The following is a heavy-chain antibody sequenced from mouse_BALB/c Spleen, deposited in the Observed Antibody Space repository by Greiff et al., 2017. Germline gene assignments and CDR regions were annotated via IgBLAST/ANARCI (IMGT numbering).Heavy chain of an antibody. J-gene: IGHJ4*01. D-gene: IGHD2-4*01. CDR1: GFTFSSYA. CDR3: ARAYDYDYAMDY. Sequence: EVMLVESGGGLVKPGGSLKLSCAASGFTFSSYAMSWVRQSPEKRLEWVAEISSGGSYTYYPDTVTGRFTISRDNAKNTLYLEMSSLRSEDTAMYYCARAYDYDYAMDYWGQGTSVTVSS. CDR2: ISSGGSYT. V-gene: IGHV5-9-4*01.